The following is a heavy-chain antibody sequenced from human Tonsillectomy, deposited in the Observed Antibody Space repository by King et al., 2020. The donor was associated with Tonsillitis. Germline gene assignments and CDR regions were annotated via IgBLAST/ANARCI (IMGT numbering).Heavy chain of an antibody. J-gene: IGHJ6*02. CDR2: ISSSSTYI. CDR3: ARDPCADLVREGHPYGMDV. D-gene: IGHD2-2*01. CDR1: GFPFSGHS. Sequence: VQLVESGGGLVKPGGSLRLSCEASGFPFSGHSMNWVRQAPGKGLEWVSSISSSSTYIFYADFVKGRFTISRDNSKNSLYLQMNSLSSEDTALYYCARDPCADLVREGHPYGMDVWGQGTTVTVSS. V-gene: IGHV3-21*01.